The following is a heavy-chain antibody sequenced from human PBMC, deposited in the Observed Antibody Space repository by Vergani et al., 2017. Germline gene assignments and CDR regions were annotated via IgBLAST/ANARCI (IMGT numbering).Heavy chain of an antibody. V-gene: IGHV5-51*01. D-gene: IGHD1-1*01. CDR1: EYSFGNYW. CDR3: ARHTTDTDS. CDR2: IYPADSDT. J-gene: IGHJ4*02. Sequence: EVELVQSGPEMRKPGESLKISCKGSEYSFGNYWIGWVRPMPGKGLEWMGIIYPADSDTRYSPSFQGQVTISADKSISTAFLQWDSLKASDTALYYCARHTTDTDSWGQGTLVTVSS.